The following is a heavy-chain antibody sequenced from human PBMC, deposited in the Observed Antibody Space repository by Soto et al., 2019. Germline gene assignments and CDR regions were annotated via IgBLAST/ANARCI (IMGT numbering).Heavy chain of an antibody. CDR2: INPNSGGT. D-gene: IGHD6-19*01. CDR3: ARDPSSGWYPGWYFEY. Sequence: ASVKVSCQASGYTFTGYYMHWVLQAPGQGLEWMGWINPNSGGTNYAQKFQGRVTMTRDTSISTAYMELSRLRSDDTAVYYCARDPSSGWYPGWYFEYWGQGTLVTVSS. J-gene: IGHJ4*02. CDR1: GYTFTGYY. V-gene: IGHV1-2*02.